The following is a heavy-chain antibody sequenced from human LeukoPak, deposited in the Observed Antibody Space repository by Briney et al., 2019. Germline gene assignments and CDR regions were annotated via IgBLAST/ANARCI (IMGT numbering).Heavy chain of an antibody. J-gene: IGHJ4*02. CDR3: ARHDYNEPDFDY. V-gene: IGHV4-59*08. CDR2: IYNSGNT. D-gene: IGHD4-11*01. CDR1: GDSISSYS. Sequence: SETLSLTCTVSGDSISSYSWSWIRQPPGKGLEWIGDIYNSGNTNYNPSLKSRVTMSVSTSKNQFSLKLSSVTAADTAVYYCARHDYNEPDFDYWGQGTLVTVSS.